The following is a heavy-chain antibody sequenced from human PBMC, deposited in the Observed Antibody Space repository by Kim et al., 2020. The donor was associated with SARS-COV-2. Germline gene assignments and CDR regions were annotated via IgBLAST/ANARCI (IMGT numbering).Heavy chain of an antibody. V-gene: IGHV3-9*01. D-gene: IGHD6-13*01. Sequence: ASVKGRFTISRDNAKNSLYLQMNSLGAEDAALYYCAKDPVPYSSSWYFGYWGQGTLVTVSS. CDR3: AKDPVPYSSSWYFGY. J-gene: IGHJ4*02.